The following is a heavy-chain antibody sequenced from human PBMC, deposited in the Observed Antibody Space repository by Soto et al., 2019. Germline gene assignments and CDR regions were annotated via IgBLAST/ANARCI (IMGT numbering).Heavy chain of an antibody. CDR1: GGSFSGYY. CDR3: ARGLIAAAGEYFQH. D-gene: IGHD6-13*01. Sequence: SETLSLTCAVYGGSFSGYYWSWIRQPPGKGLEWIGEINHSGSTNYNPSLKSRVTISVDTSKNQFSRKLSSVTAADTAVYYCARGLIAAAGEYFQHWGQGTLVTVSS. J-gene: IGHJ1*01. CDR2: INHSGST. V-gene: IGHV4-34*01.